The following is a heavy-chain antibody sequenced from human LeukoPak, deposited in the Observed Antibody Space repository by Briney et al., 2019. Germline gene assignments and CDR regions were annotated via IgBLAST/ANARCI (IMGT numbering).Heavy chain of an antibody. D-gene: IGHD3-22*01. J-gene: IGHJ4*02. CDR1: GGTFSSSA. V-gene: IGHV1-69*06. CDR3: VIDYDSSGPQNNYFVF. Sequence: ASVKVSCKAPGGTFSSSAVSWVRQAPGQGLAWMGRIVPMYGAADYAQRFQGRLTITADKSTGTVFMVLSSLRSEDTGIYYCVIDYDSSGPQNNYFVFWGQGTLLTVSS. CDR2: IVPMYGAA.